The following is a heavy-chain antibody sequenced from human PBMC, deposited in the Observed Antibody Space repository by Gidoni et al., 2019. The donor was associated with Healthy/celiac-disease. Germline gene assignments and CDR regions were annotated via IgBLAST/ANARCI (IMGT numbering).Heavy chain of an antibody. J-gene: IGHJ4*02. CDR1: GVTFSSYS. CDR3: ARGSSSLRYFDY. CDR2: ISSSSSYI. D-gene: IGHD6-6*01. Sequence: EVQLVESGGGLVKPGGSLRLSCAASGVTFSSYSMNWVRQAPGTGLEWVSSISSSSSYIYYADSVKGRFTISRDNANNSLYLQMNSLRAEDTAVYYCARGSSSLRYFDYWGQGTLVTVSS. V-gene: IGHV3-21*01.